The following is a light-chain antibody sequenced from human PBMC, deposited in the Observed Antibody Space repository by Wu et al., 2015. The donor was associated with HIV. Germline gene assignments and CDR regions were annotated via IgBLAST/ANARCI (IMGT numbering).Light chain of an antibody. V-gene: IGKV1-12*01. CDR1: L. CDR3: QQLNSFPLT. CDR2: DAS. Sequence: TQSPSSSSASIETESTSLCQLLAWYQQTPGKAPRVLIYDASTLQSGVSSRFSGSGSGAHFTLTISGLQREDFAVYFCQQLNSFPLTFGQGSRLEI. J-gene: IGKJ5*01.